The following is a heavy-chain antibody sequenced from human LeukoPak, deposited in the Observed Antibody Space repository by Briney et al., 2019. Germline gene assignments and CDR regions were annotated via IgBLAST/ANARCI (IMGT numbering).Heavy chain of an antibody. CDR2: IYYSGST. CDR1: GGSISSSSYY. V-gene: IGHV4-39*07. J-gene: IGHJ5*02. Sequence: PSETLSLTCTVSGGSISSSSYYWGWIRQPPGKGLEWIGSIYYSGSTYYNPSLKSRVTISVDTSKNQFSLKLSSVTAADTAVYYCARPITMVRGASGWDPWGQGTLVTVSS. D-gene: IGHD3-10*01. CDR3: ARPITMVRGASGWDP.